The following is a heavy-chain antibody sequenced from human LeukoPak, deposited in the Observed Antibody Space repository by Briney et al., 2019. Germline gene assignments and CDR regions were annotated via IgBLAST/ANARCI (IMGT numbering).Heavy chain of an antibody. CDR3: ARHGVLRYIDD. J-gene: IGHJ4*02. V-gene: IGHV3-53*01. D-gene: IGHD3-9*01. CDR1: GFTVSSNY. CDR2: IHSDGKT. Sequence: GGSLRLSCAASGFTVSSNYVSWVRQAPGKGLEWVSVIHSDGKTYYADSVKGRFTISRDSTQNTLYLQMNSLRAEDTAVYYCARHGVLRYIDDWGQGTLVTVSS.